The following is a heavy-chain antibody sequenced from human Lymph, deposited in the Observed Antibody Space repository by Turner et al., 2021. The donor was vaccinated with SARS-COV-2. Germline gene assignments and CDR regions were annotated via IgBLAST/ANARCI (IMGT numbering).Heavy chain of an antibody. D-gene: IGHD3-10*01. CDR2: ISYDGSNK. Sequence: QVQLVESGGGVVQPGGSLRLSSAASGFAFSTYAMHGVRQAPGKGLEWVAVISYDGSNKYYADSVKGRFTISRDNSKNTLYLQMNSLRAEDTAVYYCARGPGGNYGPYFDYWGQGTLVTVSS. CDR1: GFAFSTYA. CDR3: ARGPGGNYGPYFDY. J-gene: IGHJ4*02. V-gene: IGHV3-30-3*01.